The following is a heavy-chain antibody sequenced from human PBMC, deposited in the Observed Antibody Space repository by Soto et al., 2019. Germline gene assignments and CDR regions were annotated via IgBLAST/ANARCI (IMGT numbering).Heavy chain of an antibody. D-gene: IGHD2-15*01. Sequence: QVQLVESGGGLVKPGGSLRLSCAASGFTFSDYYMSWIRQAPGKGLEWVSYISSSGSTIYYADSVKGRFTISRDNAKNSLYLQMNSLRAEDTAVYYCARDELVVVAETEQWYFDLWGRGTLVTVSS. CDR3: ARDELVVVAETEQWYFDL. CDR1: GFTFSDYY. CDR2: ISSSGSTI. V-gene: IGHV3-11*01. J-gene: IGHJ2*01.